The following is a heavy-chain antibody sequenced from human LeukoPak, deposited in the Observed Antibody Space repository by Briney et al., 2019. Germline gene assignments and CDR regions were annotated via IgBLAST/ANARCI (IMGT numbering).Heavy chain of an antibody. D-gene: IGHD3-9*01. Sequence: ASVKVSCKASGYDFTKYAVQWVRQAPGQRLEWMGWIDAGNGRTKYSQDFQGRVTITRDTSASIAYMELSSLRSEDTAVYYCARVGGVSYYDILTGYRWDYYYMDVWGKGTTVTVSS. CDR2: IDAGNGRT. CDR3: ARVGGVSYYDILTGYRWDYYYMDV. CDR1: GYDFTKYA. J-gene: IGHJ6*03. V-gene: IGHV1-3*03.